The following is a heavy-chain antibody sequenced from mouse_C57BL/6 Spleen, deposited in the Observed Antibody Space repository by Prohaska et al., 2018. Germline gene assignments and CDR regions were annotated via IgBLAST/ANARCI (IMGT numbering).Heavy chain of an antibody. J-gene: IGHJ3*01. CDR3: ASRMFAY. V-gene: IGHV2-6*01. CDR2: IWGVGST. Sequence: PGLVAPSQRLSITCTVSGCSLTSYGVDWVRQSPGKGLEWLGVIWGVGSTNYNSALKSRLSISKDNAKSQVFLKMNSLQTDDTAIYYCASRMFAYWGQGTLVTVSA. CDR1: GCSLTSYG.